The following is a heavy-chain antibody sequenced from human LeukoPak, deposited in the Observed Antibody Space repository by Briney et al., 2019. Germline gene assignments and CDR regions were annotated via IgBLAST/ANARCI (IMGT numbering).Heavy chain of an antibody. D-gene: IGHD5-12*01. V-gene: IGHV3-23*01. Sequence: GGSLRLSCAASGFTFSSYAVSWDRQAPGKGLEWVSDISDSGGNTYYADSVKGRFTISRDNSKNTLYLQMNSLRAEDTAVYYCARGPSGYHNTGGQGTLVTVSS. J-gene: IGHJ4*02. CDR3: ARGPSGYHNT. CDR1: GFTFSSYA. CDR2: ISDSGGNT.